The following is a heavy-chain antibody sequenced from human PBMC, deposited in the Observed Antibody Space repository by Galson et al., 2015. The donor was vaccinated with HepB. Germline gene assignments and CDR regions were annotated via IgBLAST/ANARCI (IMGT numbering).Heavy chain of an antibody. J-gene: IGHJ4*02. CDR1: GGSISSSSYY. Sequence: SETLSLTCTVSGGSISSSSYYWGWIRQPPGKGLEWIGSIYYSGSTYYNPSLKSRVTISVETSKNQFSLKLSSVTAADTAVYYCARQYSSSWYFDYWGQGTLVTVSS. V-gene: IGHV4-39*01. CDR3: ARQYSSSWYFDY. D-gene: IGHD6-13*01. CDR2: IYYSGST.